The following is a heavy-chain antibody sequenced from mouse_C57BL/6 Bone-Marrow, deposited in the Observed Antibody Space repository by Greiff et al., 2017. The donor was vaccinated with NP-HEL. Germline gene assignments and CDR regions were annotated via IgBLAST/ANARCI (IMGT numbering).Heavy chain of an antibody. J-gene: IGHJ2*01. CDR2: IDPENGDT. D-gene: IGHD1-1*01. V-gene: IGHV14-4*01. Sequence: VQLQQSGAELVRPGASVKLSCTASGFNIKDDYMHWVKQRPEQGLEWIGWIDPENGDTKYASKFQGKATITADTSSNTAYLQLSSLTSEDTAVYYCTFYYGSSFDYWGQGTTLTVSS. CDR3: TFYYGSSFDY. CDR1: GFNIKDDY.